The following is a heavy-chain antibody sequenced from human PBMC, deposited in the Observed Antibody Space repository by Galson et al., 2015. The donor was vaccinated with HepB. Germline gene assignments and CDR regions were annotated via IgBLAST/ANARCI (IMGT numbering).Heavy chain of an antibody. CDR1: GFTFSSYS. V-gene: IGHV3-21*01. Sequence: SLRLSCAASGFTFSSYSMNWVRQAPGKGLEWVSSISSSSSYIYYADSVKGRFTISRDNAKNSLYLQMNSLRAEDTAVYYCARDFPPDDYYDSSAYYPDYWGQGTLVTVSS. D-gene: IGHD3-22*01. J-gene: IGHJ4*02. CDR3: ARDFPPDDYYDSSAYYPDY. CDR2: ISSSSSYI.